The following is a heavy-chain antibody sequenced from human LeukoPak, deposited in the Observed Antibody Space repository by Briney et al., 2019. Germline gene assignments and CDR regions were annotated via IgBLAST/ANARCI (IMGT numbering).Heavy chain of an antibody. CDR1: GGTFSSYA. CDR2: INTNTGNP. D-gene: IGHD1-26*01. J-gene: IGHJ4*02. CDR3: ARDPGGWELLYYFDY. V-gene: IGHV7-4-1*02. Sequence: ASVNVSCTASGGTFSSYAISWVRQAPGQGLEWMGWINTNTGNPTYAQGFTGRFVFSLDTSVSTAYLQISSLKAEDTAVYYCARDPGGWELLYYFDYWGQGTLVTVSS.